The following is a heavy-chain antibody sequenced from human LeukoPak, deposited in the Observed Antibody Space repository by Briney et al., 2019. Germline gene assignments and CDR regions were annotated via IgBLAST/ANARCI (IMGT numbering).Heavy chain of an antibody. Sequence: HPGGSLRLSCAASGFTFSSYEMHWVRQAPGKGLEWVSYISSSGSTIYYADSVKGRFTISRDNAKNSLYLQMNSLRAEDTAVYYCARATWDPNYYYYMDVWGKGTTVTVSS. CDR1: GFTFSSYE. J-gene: IGHJ6*03. D-gene: IGHD1-26*01. CDR2: ISSSGSTI. CDR3: ARATWDPNYYYYMDV. V-gene: IGHV3-48*03.